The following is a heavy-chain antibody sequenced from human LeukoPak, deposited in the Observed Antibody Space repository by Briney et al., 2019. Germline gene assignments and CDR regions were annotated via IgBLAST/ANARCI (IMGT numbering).Heavy chain of an antibody. Sequence: GESLKISCKGSGYSFPNYWIGWVRQMPGKGLEWMGIIYPGDSNTRYSPSFQGQVTISADKSINTAYLQWSSLKASDTAMYYCARLRPQDAFDIWGQGTMVTVSS. J-gene: IGHJ3*02. CDR2: IYPGDSNT. CDR3: ARLRPQDAFDI. CDR1: GYSFPNYW. V-gene: IGHV5-51*01.